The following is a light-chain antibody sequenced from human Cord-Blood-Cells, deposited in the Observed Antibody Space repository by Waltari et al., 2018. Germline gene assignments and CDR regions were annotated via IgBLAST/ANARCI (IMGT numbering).Light chain of an antibody. Sequence: DIQMTQSPSSLSASAGDRVTITSRASQSISSYLNWYQQKPGKAPKLLIYAASSLQSGVPSRFSGSGSGTDFTLTISSLQPEDFATYYCQQSYSTPYTFGQGTKLEIK. CDR3: QQSYSTPYT. V-gene: IGKV1-39*01. CDR1: QSISSY. CDR2: AAS. J-gene: IGKJ2*01.